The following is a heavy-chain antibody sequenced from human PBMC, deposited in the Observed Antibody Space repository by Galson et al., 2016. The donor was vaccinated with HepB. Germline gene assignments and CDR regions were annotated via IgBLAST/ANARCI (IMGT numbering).Heavy chain of an antibody. CDR1: GFTFSGYY. CDR2: IRHMADSYTT. Sequence: SLRLSCAGSGFTFSGYYLNWVRQAPGKGLEWVGQIRHMADSYTTNYAASVKGRFTISRDDSRSSLLLQMNSLQTDDTAVYYCVREYFYILDLWGKGTTVTVSS. CDR3: VREYFYILDL. J-gene: IGHJ6*04. V-gene: IGHV3-72*01.